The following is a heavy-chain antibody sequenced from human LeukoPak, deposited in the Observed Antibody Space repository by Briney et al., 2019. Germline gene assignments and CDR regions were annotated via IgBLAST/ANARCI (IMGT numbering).Heavy chain of an antibody. CDR3: ARDLVAGTFDY. D-gene: IGHD6-19*01. CDR2: INWNGGST. J-gene: IGHJ4*02. Sequence: GGSLRLSCAASGFTFSSYEMNWVRQAPGKGLEWVSGINWNGGSTGYADSVKGRFTISRDNAKNSLYLQMNSLRAEDTALYYCARDLVAGTFDYWGQGTLVTVSS. V-gene: IGHV3-20*04. CDR1: GFTFSSYE.